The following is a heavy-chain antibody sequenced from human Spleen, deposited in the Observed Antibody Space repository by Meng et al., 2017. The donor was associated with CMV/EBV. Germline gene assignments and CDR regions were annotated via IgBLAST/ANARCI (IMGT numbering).Heavy chain of an antibody. Sequence: SETLSLTCTVSGGSISSSSYYWGWIRQPPGKGLEWIGSIHYSGSTYYNPSLKSRVTISVDTSKNQISLKVSSVTAADTAIYYCMRGGGIGVAGYWGQGTLVTVSS. CDR2: IHYSGST. CDR1: GGSISSSSYY. V-gene: IGHV4-39*07. CDR3: MRGGGIGVAGY. D-gene: IGHD6-19*01. J-gene: IGHJ4*02.